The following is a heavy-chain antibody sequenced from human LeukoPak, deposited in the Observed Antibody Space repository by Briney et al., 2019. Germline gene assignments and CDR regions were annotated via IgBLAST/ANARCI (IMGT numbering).Heavy chain of an antibody. CDR3: AKPARTDAFDI. D-gene: IGHD1-14*01. V-gene: IGHV3-23*01. Sequence: GGSLRLSCTASGFTFGDYAMSWFRQAPGKGLEWVSSISGSGGNTYYADSVKGRFTISRDNSKNTLYLQMNSLRAEDTAVYYCAKPARTDAFDIWGQGTMITVSS. J-gene: IGHJ3*02. CDR1: GFTFGDYA. CDR2: ISGSGGNT.